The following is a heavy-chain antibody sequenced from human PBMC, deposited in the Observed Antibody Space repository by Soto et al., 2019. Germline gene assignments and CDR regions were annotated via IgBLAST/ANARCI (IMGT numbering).Heavy chain of an antibody. CDR1: GFTFSRYW. D-gene: IGHD6-13*01. J-gene: IGHJ4*02. Sequence: GGSLRLSCAASGFTFSRYWMTWVRQAPGKELEWVAHIKVDGSEKYYVDSVKGRFTISRDNAKNTLYLQMSSLRAEDTAVYCCVQQMAPWTDSFFDFWGQGSQVTVSS. V-gene: IGHV3-7*03. CDR3: VQQMAPWTDSFFDF. CDR2: IKVDGSEK.